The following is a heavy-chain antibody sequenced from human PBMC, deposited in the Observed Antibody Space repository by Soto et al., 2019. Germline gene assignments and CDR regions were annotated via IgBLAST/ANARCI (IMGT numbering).Heavy chain of an antibody. J-gene: IGHJ4*02. V-gene: IGHV3-30*09. CDR3: VASALSSDF. Sequence: GGSLRLSCAASGFTFSTYAMHWVRQTPGKGLEWLAVISHDGDKEHISDSVKGRFAISRDNSKNTLYLQISSLKDEDTAVYQCVASALSSDFWGQGTPVTVSS. D-gene: IGHD3-16*02. CDR2: ISHDGDKE. CDR1: GFTFSTYA.